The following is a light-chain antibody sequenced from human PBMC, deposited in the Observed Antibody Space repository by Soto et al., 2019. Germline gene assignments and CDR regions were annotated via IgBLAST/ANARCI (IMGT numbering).Light chain of an antibody. V-gene: IGLV1-44*01. CDR1: SSNIGGNT. CDR2: GND. J-gene: IGLJ1*01. CDR3: AAWDDSLNAVV. Sequence: QSVLTQPPSASGTPGQRVTISCSGSSSNIGGNTVNWYQQLPGTAPKLLIYGNDQRPSGVPDRFSGSKSGTSASLAISGLQSEDEADYYCAAWDDSLNAVVFGTGTKLPVL.